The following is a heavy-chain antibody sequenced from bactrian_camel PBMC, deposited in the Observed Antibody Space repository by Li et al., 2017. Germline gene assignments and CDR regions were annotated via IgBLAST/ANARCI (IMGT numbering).Heavy chain of an antibody. CDR3: AADPRLRGGRPRPGDYNY. V-gene: IGHV3S55*01. CDR2: LGSDGST. J-gene: IGHJ4*01. Sequence: HVQLVESGGGSVQAGGSLRLSCAAPGYRYDTYCMGWFRQAPGMNREGVAALGSDGSTPYADSVKGRFTISKDNAKNTLYLQMNSLKPEDAAMYYCAADPRLRGGRPRPGDYNYWGQGTQVTVS. D-gene: IGHD5*01. CDR1: GYRYDTYC.